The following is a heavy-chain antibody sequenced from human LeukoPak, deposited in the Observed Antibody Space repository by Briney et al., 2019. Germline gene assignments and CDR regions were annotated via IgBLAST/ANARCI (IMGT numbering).Heavy chain of an antibody. Sequence: GGSLRLSCGASGFTFSSYEMNWVRQAPGKGLEWVSYISRSGLTMYYADSVKGRFTISRDNAKNSLFLQMNSLRVEDTAVYYCARDTVNGPFVISLDLWGQGVLVTVSS. J-gene: IGHJ5*02. CDR1: GFTFSSYE. D-gene: IGHD2-8*01. CDR2: ISRSGLTM. CDR3: ARDTVNGPFVISLDL. V-gene: IGHV3-48*03.